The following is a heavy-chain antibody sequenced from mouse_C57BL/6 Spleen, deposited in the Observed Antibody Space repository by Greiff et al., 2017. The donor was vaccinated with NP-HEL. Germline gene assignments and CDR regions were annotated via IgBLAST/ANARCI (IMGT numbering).Heavy chain of an antibody. CDR2: IYPGDGDT. J-gene: IGHJ2*01. Sequence: VQLQQSGPELVKPGASVKISCKASGYAFSSSWMNWVKQRPGKGLEWIGRIYPGDGDTNYNVKFKGKATLTADKSSSTAYMHLSSLTSEDSAVDFCARRYGSSLDYWGQGTTLTVSS. D-gene: IGHD1-1*01. CDR1: GYAFSSSW. V-gene: IGHV1-82*01. CDR3: ARRYGSSLDY.